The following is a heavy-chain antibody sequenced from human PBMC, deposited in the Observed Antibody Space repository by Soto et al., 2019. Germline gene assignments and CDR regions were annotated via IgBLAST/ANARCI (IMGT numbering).Heavy chain of an antibody. CDR1: RFTFSAYE. CDR2: ISTSGSTV. CDR3: VRYCSTTLCNGVATRTFDY. Sequence: GGSLRLSCAASRFTFSAYEMNWVRQAPGKGLEWVSYISTSGSTVYYADSVKGRFTISRDNTRNSLYLQMNSLRDEDTALYYCVRYCSTTLCNGVATRTFDYWGQGTLVTVSS. J-gene: IGHJ4*02. V-gene: IGHV3-48*03. D-gene: IGHD2-2*01.